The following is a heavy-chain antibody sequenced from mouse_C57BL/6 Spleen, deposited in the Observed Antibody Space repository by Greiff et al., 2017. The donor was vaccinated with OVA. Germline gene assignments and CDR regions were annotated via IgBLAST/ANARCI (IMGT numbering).Heavy chain of an antibody. V-gene: IGHV1-62-3*01. J-gene: IGHJ4*01. CDR3: AIEDSSLGPTMDY. CDR1: GYTFTSYW. D-gene: IGHD3-2*01. Sequence: QVQLQQPGAELVKPGASVKLSCKASGYTFTSYWMHWVKQRPGQGLEWIGRIDPTGGGTNYNEKFKGKATLTVDKPSSTAYMQLSSLTSEDSAVYYCAIEDSSLGPTMDYWGQGTSVTVSS. CDR2: IDPTGGGT.